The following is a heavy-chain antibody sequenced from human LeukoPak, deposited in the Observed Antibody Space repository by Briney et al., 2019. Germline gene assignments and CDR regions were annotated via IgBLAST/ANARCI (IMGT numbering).Heavy chain of an antibody. D-gene: IGHD3-22*01. Sequence: GASVKVSCKASGYTFTSYYMHWVRQAPGQGLEWMGIINPSGGSTSYAQKFQGRVTMTRDTSTSTVYMELSSLRSEDTAVYYCARHSTPYYYDSSGIDPWGQGTLVTVSS. V-gene: IGHV1-46*01. J-gene: IGHJ5*02. CDR1: GYTFTSYY. CDR3: ARHSTPYYYDSSGIDP. CDR2: INPSGGST.